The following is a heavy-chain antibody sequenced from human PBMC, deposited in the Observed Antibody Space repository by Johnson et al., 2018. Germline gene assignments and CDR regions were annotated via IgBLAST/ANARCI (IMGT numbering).Heavy chain of an antibody. CDR3: ARGPNAAMARDYYYYMDV. J-gene: IGHJ6*03. CDR1: GFTFSSYA. CDR2: ISGSGGST. Sequence: QVQLVQSGGGVVQPGRSXRLSCAASGFTFSSYAMHWVRQAPGKGLEWVSAISGSGGSTYYADSGKGRFTISRDNSKNTLSLQMNRRRAEDTTVFYCARGPNAAMARDYYYYMDVWGKGTPVTVSS. D-gene: IGHD5-18*01. V-gene: IGHV3-64*04.